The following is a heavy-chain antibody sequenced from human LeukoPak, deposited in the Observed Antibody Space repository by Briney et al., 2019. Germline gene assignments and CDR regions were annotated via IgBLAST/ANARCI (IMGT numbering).Heavy chain of an antibody. CDR1: GFTFDDYA. CDR3: AKAGGSVTTRSHFDY. V-gene: IGHV3-9*01. CDR2: ISWNSGSI. Sequence: RTGGSQRLSCAASGFTFDDYAMHWVRQAPGKGLEWVSGISWNSGSIGYADSVKGRFTISRDNAKNSLYLQMNSLRAEDTALYYCAKAGGSVTTRSHFDYWGQGTLVTVSS. D-gene: IGHD4-17*01. J-gene: IGHJ4*02.